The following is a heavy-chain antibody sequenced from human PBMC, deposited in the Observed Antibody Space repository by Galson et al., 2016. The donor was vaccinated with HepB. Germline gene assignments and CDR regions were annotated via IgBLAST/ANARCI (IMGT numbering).Heavy chain of an antibody. CDR1: GFTFRSYG. CDR2: IWSDGSNE. V-gene: IGHV3-33*01. J-gene: IGHJ6*02. Sequence: SLRLSCAASGFTFRSYGMHWVRQAPGKGLEWVAVIWSDGSNEFYADSVKGRFTISRDNSKNTLYLQMNSLRAEDTAVYYCARTKFVFYGSSGYYHYYNMDVWGQGTTVTVSS. CDR3: ARTKFVFYGSSGYYHYYNMDV. D-gene: IGHD3-22*01.